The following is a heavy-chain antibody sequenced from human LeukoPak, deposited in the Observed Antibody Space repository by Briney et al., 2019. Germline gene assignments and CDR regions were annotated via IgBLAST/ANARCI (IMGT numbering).Heavy chain of an antibody. D-gene: IGHD6-19*01. CDR1: GFTFSTYS. Sequence: GGSLSLSCAASGFTFSTYSMTCVRQVPGKGMEWVSSIYPSGESTFYADSVKGRFTISRDNSKNTLYLQMSSLRTEDTAIYYCAKDVVPDSGWDLDYWGQGTLVTVSS. V-gene: IGHV3-23*01. J-gene: IGHJ4*02. CDR2: IYPSGEST. CDR3: AKDVVPDSGWDLDY.